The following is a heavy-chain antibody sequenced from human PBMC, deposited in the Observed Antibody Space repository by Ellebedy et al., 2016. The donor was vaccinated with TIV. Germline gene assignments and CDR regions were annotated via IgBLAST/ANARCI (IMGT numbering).Heavy chain of an antibody. V-gene: IGHV4-39*01. CDR3: GSSGYFAFGGYYMDV. D-gene: IGHD3-22*01. Sequence: SETLSLTXTVSGGSISSSSYYWGWIRQPPGKGLEWIGSIYYSGSTYYNPSLKSRVTISVDTSKNQFSLKLSSVTAADTAVYYCGSSGYFAFGGYYMDVWGKGTTVTVSS. CDR2: IYYSGST. CDR1: GGSISSSSYY. J-gene: IGHJ6*03.